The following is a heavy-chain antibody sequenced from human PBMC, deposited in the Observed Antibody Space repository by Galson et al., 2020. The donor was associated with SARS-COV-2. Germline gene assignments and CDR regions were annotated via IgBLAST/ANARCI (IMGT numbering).Heavy chain of an antibody. CDR2: IRSRANNYAT. CDR1: GFTFSGAV. CDR3: TTINY. V-gene: IGHV3-73*01. Sequence: QLGESLKISCAASGFTFSGAVMHWVRQASGKGLEWVGRIRSRANNYATGYAASVKGRFIISRDDSKKTAYLQMNSLKPEDTAVYYCTTINYWGQGTLVTVSS. J-gene: IGHJ4*02.